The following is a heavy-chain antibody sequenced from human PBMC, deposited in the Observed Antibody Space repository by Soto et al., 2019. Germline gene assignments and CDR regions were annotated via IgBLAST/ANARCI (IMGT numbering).Heavy chain of an antibody. CDR3: TRDASRDSSARGWFDP. CDR2: ISSNSAYI. D-gene: IGHD6-13*01. V-gene: IGHV3-21*01. J-gene: IGHJ5*02. Sequence: LRLSCAASGFTFRSFTMNWVRQAPGKGLEWVSTISSNSAYIYYTDALRGRFTISRDNAKNSLHLQMSSLRAEDTAVYYCTRDASRDSSARGWFDPWGPGTLVTVSS. CDR1: GFTFRSFT.